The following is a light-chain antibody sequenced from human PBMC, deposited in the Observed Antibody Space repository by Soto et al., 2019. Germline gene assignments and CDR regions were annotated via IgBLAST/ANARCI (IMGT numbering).Light chain of an antibody. V-gene: IGKV3-11*01. Sequence: EIVLTQSPATLSLSPGERATLSCRASQSVGSFLAWYQQKPGQAPRLLIYDTSIRATGIPARFSGSGSGTGFAFTLSSLEPEDFAVYYCQQRNSWPPTFTFGQGTRLEIK. CDR3: QQRNSWPPTFT. J-gene: IGKJ5*01. CDR2: DTS. CDR1: QSVGSF.